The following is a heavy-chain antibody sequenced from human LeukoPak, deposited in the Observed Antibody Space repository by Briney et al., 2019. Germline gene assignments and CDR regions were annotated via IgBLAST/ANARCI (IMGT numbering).Heavy chain of an antibody. CDR2: INPNSADT. J-gene: IGHJ4*02. CDR3: ARWDGYSSSPDY. Sequence: VASVKASCKASGCSFTGYYMHWVRQAPGQGLEWMGWINPNSADTGYAQKFQGRVTMTRDMSISTIYMELTRLRSDDTALYYCARWDGYSSSPDYWGQGTLVTVSS. D-gene: IGHD6-13*01. V-gene: IGHV1-2*02. CDR1: GCSFTGYY.